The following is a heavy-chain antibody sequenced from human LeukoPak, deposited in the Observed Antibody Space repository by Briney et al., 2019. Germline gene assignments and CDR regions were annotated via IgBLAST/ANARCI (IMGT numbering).Heavy chain of an antibody. CDR3: LKEVAVGSSSAFDY. CDR1: GYTFTNYY. Sequence: ASVKVSCKASGYTFTNYYMHWVRQAPGQGLEWMGIISPTSGSASYAQKFQGRVTMTRDTSTSTVYMELSSLRSEDTAVYYWLKEVAVGSSSAFDYWGQGTLVTVSS. J-gene: IGHJ4*02. V-gene: IGHV1-46*01. CDR2: ISPTSGSA. D-gene: IGHD6-6*01.